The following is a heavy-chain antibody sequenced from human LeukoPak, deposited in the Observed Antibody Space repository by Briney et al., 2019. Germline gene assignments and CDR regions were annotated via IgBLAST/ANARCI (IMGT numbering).Heavy chain of an antibody. J-gene: IGHJ4*02. CDR2: IIPIFGTA. Sequence: SVKVSCKASGGTFSSYAISWVRQAPGQGLEWMGGIIPIFGTANYAQKFQGRVTITTDESTSTAYMELSSLRSEDTAVYYCARVIKGNYYDSSGYYDYWGQGALVTVSS. V-gene: IGHV1-69*05. CDR1: GGTFSSYA. D-gene: IGHD3-22*01. CDR3: ARVIKGNYYDSSGYYDY.